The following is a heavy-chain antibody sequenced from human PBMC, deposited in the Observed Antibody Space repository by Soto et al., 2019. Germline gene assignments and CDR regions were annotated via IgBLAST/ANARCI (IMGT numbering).Heavy chain of an antibody. CDR1: GGTFSSYT. D-gene: IGHD3-10*01. Sequence: ASVKVSCKASGGTFSSYTISWVRQAPGQGLEWMGRIIPILGIANYAQKFQGRVTITADKSTSTAYMELSSLRSEDTAVYYCARDLVTMVLRPQKDFDIWGQGTMVTVSS. J-gene: IGHJ3*02. CDR3: ARDLVTMVLRPQKDFDI. V-gene: IGHV1-69*04. CDR2: IIPILGIA.